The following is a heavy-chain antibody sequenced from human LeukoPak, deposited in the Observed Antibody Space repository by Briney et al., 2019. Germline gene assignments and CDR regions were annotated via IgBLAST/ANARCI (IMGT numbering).Heavy chain of an antibody. CDR1: GFTFSSYA. V-gene: IGHV3-23*01. J-gene: IGHJ4*02. D-gene: IGHD6-13*01. CDR2: ISGSGGST. CDR3: AKKGIAAAGTFPDY. Sequence: PGRSLRLSCAASGFTFSSYAMSWVRQAPGKGLEWVSAISGSGGSTYYADSVKGRFTISRDNSKNTLYLQMNSLRAEDTAVYYCAKKGIAAAGTFPDYWGQGTLVTVSS.